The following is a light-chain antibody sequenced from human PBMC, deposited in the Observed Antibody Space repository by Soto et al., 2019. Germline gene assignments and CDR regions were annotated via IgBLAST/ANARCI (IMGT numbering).Light chain of an antibody. CDR2: KAS. CDR1: QSISNW. CDR3: QEYNSYWT. Sequence: DIQMTQSPSTLSASVGDRVTITCRASQSISNWLAWCQQKPGKAPKLLIYKASSLESGVPSRFSGSGSGTEFTLTISSLQPDDFGTYYCQEYNSYWTFGQGTRLEIK. V-gene: IGKV1-5*03. J-gene: IGKJ5*01.